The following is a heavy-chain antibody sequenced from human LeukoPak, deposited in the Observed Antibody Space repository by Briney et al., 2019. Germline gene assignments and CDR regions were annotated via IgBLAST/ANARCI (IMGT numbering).Heavy chain of an antibody. CDR3: ARDRSDSSGYYALTY. Sequence: SQTLSLTCTVSGGSISSGGYYWSWIRQHPGKGLEWLGYISYSGSTYYNPSLKSRLTISVDTSKNQFSLRLSPVPAADTAVYYCARDRSDSSGYYALTYWGQGSLVTVSS. J-gene: IGHJ4*02. CDR1: GGSISSGGYY. D-gene: IGHD3-22*01. CDR2: ISYSGST. V-gene: IGHV4-31*03.